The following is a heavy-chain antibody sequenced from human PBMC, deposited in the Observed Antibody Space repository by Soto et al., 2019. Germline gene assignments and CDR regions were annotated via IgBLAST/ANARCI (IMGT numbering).Heavy chain of an antibody. J-gene: IGHJ4*02. D-gene: IGHD5-12*01. CDR2: IYYSGSA. V-gene: IGHV4-39*01. Sequence: SETLSLTCSVFGDSIISSSYYWGWIRQPPGKGLEWIGSIYYSGSAYYNPSFKSRVTISVDTSSNRFSLKLTSVAAADTAVYYCSRQRKWLQVTGDFDFWGQGTLVTVSS. CDR3: SRQRKWLQVTGDFDF. CDR1: GDSIISSSYY.